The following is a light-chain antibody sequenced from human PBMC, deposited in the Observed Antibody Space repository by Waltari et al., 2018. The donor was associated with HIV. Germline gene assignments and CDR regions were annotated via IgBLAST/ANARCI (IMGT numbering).Light chain of an antibody. J-gene: IGLJ3*02. CDR2: SNN. CDR3: AAWDDSLNGPV. CDR1: SSNIGSNT. V-gene: IGLV1-44*01. Sequence: QSVLTQPPSASGTPGQRVTISCSGRSSNIGSNTVNWYQQLLGTAPKLIIYSNNQRPSGVPDRFSGSKSGTSASLAISGLQSEDEADYYCAAWDDSLNGPVFGGGTKLTVL.